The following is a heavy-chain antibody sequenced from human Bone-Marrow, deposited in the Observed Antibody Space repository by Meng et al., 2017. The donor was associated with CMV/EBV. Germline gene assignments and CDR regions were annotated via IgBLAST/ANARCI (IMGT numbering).Heavy chain of an antibody. CDR1: GFTFATYA. Sequence: ETLSLTCAASGFTFATYAMSWVRQAPGKGLEWVSTIYSGGSNTDSADAVKGRVTISRDNSRNTLYLQINSLRAEDTALYYCAKSLFGGVVGPLFDYWGQGTLVTVSS. CDR3: AKSLFGGVVGPLFDY. V-gene: IGHV3-23*03. D-gene: IGHD2-2*01. J-gene: IGHJ4*02. CDR2: IYSGGSNT.